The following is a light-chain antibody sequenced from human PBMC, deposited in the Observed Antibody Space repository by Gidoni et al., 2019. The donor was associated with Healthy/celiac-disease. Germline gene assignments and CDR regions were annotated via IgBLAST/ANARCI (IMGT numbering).Light chain of an antibody. CDR1: SRYVGVFKY. J-gene: IGLJ2*01. CDR3: CSYAGSYTFVV. V-gene: IGLV2-11*02. Sequence: QSALTQPRPAAVSPGPSVTISCTGTSRYVGVFKYFSWYQQHPGKAPKLMIYDVSKRPSGVPDRFSGSKSGNTASLTISGLQAEDEADYYCCSYAGSYTFVVFGGGTKLTVL. CDR2: DVS.